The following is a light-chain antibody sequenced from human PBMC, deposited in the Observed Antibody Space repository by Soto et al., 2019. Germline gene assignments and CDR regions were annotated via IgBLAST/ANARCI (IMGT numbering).Light chain of an antibody. J-gene: IGKJ1*01. CDR1: QSVNSN. Sequence: EVVMTQSPATLSVSPGERATLSCRASQSVNSNLAWYQQKPGQAPRLLIYGASTRATGIPARFSGSGSGTEFTLTISSLQSEDVAVYYCQQYNNWPLTFGQGTKVDIK. V-gene: IGKV3-15*01. CDR2: GAS. CDR3: QQYNNWPLT.